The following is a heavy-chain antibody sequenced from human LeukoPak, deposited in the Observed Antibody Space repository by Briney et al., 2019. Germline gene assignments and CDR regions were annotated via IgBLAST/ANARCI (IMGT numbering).Heavy chain of an antibody. J-gene: IGHJ4*02. Sequence: PSETLSLTCTVSGGSISSSSYYWGWIRQPPGKGLEWIGSIYYSGSTYYNPSLKSRVTISVDTSKNQFSLKLSSVTAADTAVYYCARGKQWPDYWGQGTLVTVSS. D-gene: IGHD6-19*01. CDR2: IYYSGST. CDR3: ARGKQWPDY. V-gene: IGHV4-39*07. CDR1: GGSISSSSYY.